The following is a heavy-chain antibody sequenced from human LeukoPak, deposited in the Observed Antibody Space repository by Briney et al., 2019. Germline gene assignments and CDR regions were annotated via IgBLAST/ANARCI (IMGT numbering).Heavy chain of an antibody. V-gene: IGHV1-8*01. CDR2: MNPYSGNT. Sequence: ASVKVSCKASGYTFNSHDINWVRQATGQGLEWMGWMNPYSGNTGYAQKFQGRVTMTRDTSIITAYLEFYSLRSEDTAVYYCARGYSPTLRTTGNDYWGQGTLVTVSS. J-gene: IGHJ4*02. CDR1: GYTFNSHD. CDR3: ARGYSPTLRTTGNDY. D-gene: IGHD1-1*01.